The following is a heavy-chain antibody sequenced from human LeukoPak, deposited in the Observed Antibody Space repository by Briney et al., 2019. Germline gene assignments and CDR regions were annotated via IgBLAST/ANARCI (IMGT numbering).Heavy chain of an antibody. D-gene: IGHD3-22*01. V-gene: IGHV4-59*01. CDR3: ARDYYDSSGDAFDI. Sequence: SETLSLTCTVSSDSISSSYWSWIRQPPGKGLEWIGYIYYSGSTNYNPSLKSRVTISVDASKNQFSLKLSSVTAADTAVYYCARDYYDSSGDAFDIWGQGTMVTVSS. J-gene: IGHJ3*02. CDR2: IYYSGST. CDR1: SDSISSSY.